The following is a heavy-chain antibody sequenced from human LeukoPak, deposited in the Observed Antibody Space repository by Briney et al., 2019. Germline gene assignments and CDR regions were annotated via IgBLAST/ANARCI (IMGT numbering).Heavy chain of an antibody. CDR2: IYYNGIT. D-gene: IGHD4-17*01. V-gene: IGHV4-39*01. J-gene: IGHJ4*02. CDR1: GDSISSGDFY. CDR3: ARDHGDFVQHD. Sequence: SETLSLTCTVSGDSISSGDFYWGWIRQPPGKELQWIGSIYYNGITHYNPSLESRVTISADTSTNEFSLKLRSVTAADTAMYYCARDHGDFVQHDWGQGTLVTVSS.